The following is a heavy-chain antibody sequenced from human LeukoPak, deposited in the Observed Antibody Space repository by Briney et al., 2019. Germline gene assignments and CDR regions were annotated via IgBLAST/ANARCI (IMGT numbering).Heavy chain of an antibody. CDR1: GFTFGDYA. CDR2: IRSKAYGGTT. J-gene: IGHJ4*02. D-gene: IGHD2-21*02. CDR3: TRDDCGGDCYQFDY. V-gene: IGHV3-49*03. Sequence: PGRSLRLSCTASGFTFGDYAMSWFRQAPGKGLEWVGFIRSKAYGGTTEYAASVKGRFTISRDDSKSIAYLQMNSLKTEDTAVYYCTRDDCGGDCYQFDYWGQGTLVTVSS.